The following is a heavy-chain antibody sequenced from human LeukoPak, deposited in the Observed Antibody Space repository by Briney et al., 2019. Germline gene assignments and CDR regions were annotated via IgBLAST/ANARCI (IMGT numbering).Heavy chain of an antibody. V-gene: IGHV3-7*01. CDR1: GFTFSSHW. CDR2: IEPDGGVK. Sequence: PGGSLRLSCAASGFTFSSHWMSWVGQAPGKGLEWGANIEPDGGVKYYVGSLKGRFTISRDNAKNSLYLQMNSLRAEDTAVYYCARVRLRSDSSGYSPFDDWGQGTLVTVSS. CDR3: ARVRLRSDSSGYSPFDD. D-gene: IGHD3-22*01. J-gene: IGHJ4*02.